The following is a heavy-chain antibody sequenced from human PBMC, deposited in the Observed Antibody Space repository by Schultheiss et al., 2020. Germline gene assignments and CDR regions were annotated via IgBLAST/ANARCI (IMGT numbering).Heavy chain of an antibody. CDR3: ARGIAAAQYYFDY. J-gene: IGHJ4*02. CDR1: GFTFSSYG. Sequence: GGSLRLSCAASGFTFSSYGMHWVRQAQGKGLEWVAVIWYDGSNKYYADSVKGRFTISRDNSKNTLYLQMNSLRAEDTDVYYSARGIAAAQYYFDYWGQGTLVTVSS. CDR2: IWYDGSNK. D-gene: IGHD6-13*01. V-gene: IGHV3-33*01.